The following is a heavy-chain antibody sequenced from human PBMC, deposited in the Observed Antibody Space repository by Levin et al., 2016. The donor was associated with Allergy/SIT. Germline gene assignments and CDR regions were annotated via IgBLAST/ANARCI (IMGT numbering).Heavy chain of an antibody. CDR2: ISGSGGST. CDR3: ATLWGDSSGYYYYNLFSVDY. J-gene: IGHJ4*02. D-gene: IGHD3-22*01. V-gene: IGHV3-23*01. Sequence: WIRQPPGKGLEWVSAISGSGGSTYYADSVKGRFTISRDNSKNTLYLQMNSLRAEDTAVYYCATLWGDSSGYYYYNLFSVDYWGQGTLVTVSS.